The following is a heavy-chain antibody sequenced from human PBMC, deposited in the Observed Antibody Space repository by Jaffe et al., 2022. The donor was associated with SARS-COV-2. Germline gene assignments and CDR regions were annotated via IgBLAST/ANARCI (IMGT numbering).Heavy chain of an antibody. CDR1: GFTVSTKY. J-gene: IGHJ4*02. V-gene: IGHV3-66*02. CDR3: ATEDY. Sequence: EVQLVESGGGLVQPGGSVRLSCAASGFTVSTKYMKWVRQAPGKGLEWVSVMYGGGTTYYANSLKGRFTVSRDNVNNMFYLQMNSLRPEDTAVYHCATEDYWGQGTLVTVSS. CDR2: MYGGGTT.